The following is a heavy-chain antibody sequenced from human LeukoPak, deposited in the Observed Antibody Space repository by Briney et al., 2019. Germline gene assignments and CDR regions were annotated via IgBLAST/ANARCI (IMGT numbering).Heavy chain of an antibody. J-gene: IGHJ4*02. CDR2: ISSSSSYI. CDR1: GFTFSSYG. CDR3: ARDRRIAVAGYFDY. Sequence: GGSLRLSCAASGFTFSSYGMNWVRQAPGKGLEWVSSISSSSSYIYYADSVKGRFTISRDNAKNSLYLQMNSLRAEDTAVYYCARDRRIAVAGYFDYWGQGTLVTVSS. D-gene: IGHD6-19*01. V-gene: IGHV3-21*01.